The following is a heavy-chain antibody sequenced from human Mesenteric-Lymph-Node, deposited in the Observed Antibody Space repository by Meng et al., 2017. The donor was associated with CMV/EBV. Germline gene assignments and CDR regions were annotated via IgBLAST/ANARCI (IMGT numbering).Heavy chain of an antibody. D-gene: IGHD3-3*01. CDR2: ITSSGSTI. CDR3: ARERDDSWSGSWMDV. J-gene: IGHJ6*02. Sequence: GESLKISCAASGFTFSSYEMNWVRQAPGKGLEWVSYITSSGSTIFYADSVKGRFTISRDNTENSLYLQMNSLRAEDTAVYYCARERDDSWSGSWMDVWGQGTTVTVSS. V-gene: IGHV3-48*03. CDR1: GFTFSSYE.